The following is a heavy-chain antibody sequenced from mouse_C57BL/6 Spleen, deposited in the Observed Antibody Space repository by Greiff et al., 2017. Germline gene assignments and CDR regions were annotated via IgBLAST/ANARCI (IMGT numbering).Heavy chain of an antibody. D-gene: IGHD2-5*01. CDR1: GYAFTNYL. CDR2: INPGSGGT. CDR3: ARGDYSIYEGDAMDY. Sequence: VQLVESGAELVRPGTSVKVSCKASGYAFTNYLIEWVKQRPGQGLEWIGVINPGSGGTTYNEKFKGKATLTADKSSSTAYMQLSRRNSEDSGVYCCARGDYSIYEGDAMDYWGQGTSVTVSS. J-gene: IGHJ4*01. V-gene: IGHV1-54*01.